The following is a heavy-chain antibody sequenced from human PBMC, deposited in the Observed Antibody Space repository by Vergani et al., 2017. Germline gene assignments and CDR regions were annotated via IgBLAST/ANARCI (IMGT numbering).Heavy chain of an antibody. CDR3: ASTSTTYYYYDSSGYYPTVAFDI. CDR1: GGSISSYY. J-gene: IGHJ3*02. D-gene: IGHD3-22*01. CDR2: IYYSGST. Sequence: QVQLQESGPGLVKPSETLSLTCTVSGGSISSYYWSWIRQPPGQGLEWIGYIYYSGSTNYNPSLQSRVTISVDPSKNQFSLNLSSFTAADTAVYYCASTSTTYYYYDSSGYYPTVAFDIWGQGTMVTVSS. V-gene: IGHV4-59*01.